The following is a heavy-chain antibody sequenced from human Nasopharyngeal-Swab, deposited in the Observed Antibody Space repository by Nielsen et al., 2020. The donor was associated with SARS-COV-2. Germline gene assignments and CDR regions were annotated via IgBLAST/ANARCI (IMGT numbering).Heavy chain of an antibody. V-gene: IGHV1-24*01. D-gene: IGHD2-21*01. CDR2: FDPEDGET. CDR3: ARDSPDPSGVISGLYYYGMDV. Sequence: ASVKVSCKVSGYTLTELSMHWVRQAPGKGLEWMGGFDPEDGETIYAQKFQGRVTITADKSTSTAYMELSSLRSEDTAVYYCARDSPDPSGVISGLYYYGMDVWGQGTTVTVSS. CDR1: GYTLTELS. J-gene: IGHJ6*02.